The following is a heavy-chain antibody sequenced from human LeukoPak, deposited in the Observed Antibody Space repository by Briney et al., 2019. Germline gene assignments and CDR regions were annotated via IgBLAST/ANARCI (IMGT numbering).Heavy chain of an antibody. V-gene: IGHV3-53*01. D-gene: IGHD2-21*02. J-gene: IGHJ2*01. Sequence: GGSLRLSCAASGFTVSSNYMSWVRQAPGKGLEWVSVIYSGGSIYYADSVKGRFTISRDNSKNTLYLQMNSLRAEDTAVYYCAGCGGDCYTNWYFDLWGRGTLVTVSS. CDR3: AGCGGDCYTNWYFDL. CDR2: IYSGGSI. CDR1: GFTVSSNY.